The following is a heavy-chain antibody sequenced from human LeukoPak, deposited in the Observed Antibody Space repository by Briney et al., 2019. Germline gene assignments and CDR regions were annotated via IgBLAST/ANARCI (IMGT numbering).Heavy chain of an antibody. V-gene: IGHV3-21*01. D-gene: IGHD2-15*01. CDR1: GFSFTDYT. CDR2: ISTSSTLI. CDR3: VRDRGYCSGGTCYALWDY. Sequence: GGSLRLSCGASGFSFTDYTFNWVRQAPGKGLQWVSSISTSSTLIYYADSVKGRFTVSRDNAKNSLYLQMNSLRAEDTAMYYCVRDRGYCSGGTCYALWDYWGQGTLVTVSS. J-gene: IGHJ4*02.